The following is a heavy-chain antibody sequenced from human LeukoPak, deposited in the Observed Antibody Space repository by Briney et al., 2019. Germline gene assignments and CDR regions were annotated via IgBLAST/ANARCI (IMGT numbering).Heavy chain of an antibody. J-gene: IGHJ6*03. CDR1: GYTFTSYG. CDR3: ARDRPVSSGYYWDHYYYYMDV. D-gene: IGHD3-22*01. V-gene: IGHV1-18*01. Sequence: GASVKVSCKASGYTFTSYGISWVRQAPGQGLEWMAWISAYNGNTNYAQKPQGRVTMTTDTGTSTADMELRSLRSDDTAVYYWARDRPVSSGYYWDHYYYYMDVWGKGTTVTVSS. CDR2: ISAYNGNT.